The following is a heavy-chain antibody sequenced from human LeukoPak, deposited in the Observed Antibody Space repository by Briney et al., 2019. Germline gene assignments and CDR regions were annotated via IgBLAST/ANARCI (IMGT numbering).Heavy chain of an antibody. CDR1: GGSFSGYY. Sequence: SETLSLTCAVYGGSFSGYYWSWIRQPPGKGLEWIGEINHSGGTNYNPSLRSRVTISVDTSKNQFSLKLSSVTAADTAVYYCARDNSAAGTRYYYYYYMDVWGKGTTVTVSS. D-gene: IGHD6-13*01. J-gene: IGHJ6*03. CDR3: ARDNSAAGTRYYYYYYMDV. CDR2: INHSGGT. V-gene: IGHV4-34*09.